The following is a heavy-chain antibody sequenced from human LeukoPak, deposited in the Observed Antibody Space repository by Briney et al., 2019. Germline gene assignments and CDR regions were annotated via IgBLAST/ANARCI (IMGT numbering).Heavy chain of an antibody. J-gene: IGHJ6*03. D-gene: IGHD4-17*01. CDR3: ARRTTVTTWNYMGV. CDR2: IYYSGST. Sequence: ASETLSLTCNVSGGSISNYYWSWIRQSPGKGLEWIGYIYYSGSTKYNPSLKSRVTISVDTSKNQFSLKLSSVTAADTAVYYCARRTTVTTWNYMGVWGKGTTVIVSS. CDR1: GGSISNYY. V-gene: IGHV4-59*01.